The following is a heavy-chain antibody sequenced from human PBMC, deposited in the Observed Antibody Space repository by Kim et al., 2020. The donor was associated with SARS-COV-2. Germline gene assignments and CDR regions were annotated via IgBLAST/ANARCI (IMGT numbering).Heavy chain of an antibody. V-gene: IGHV3-33*01. J-gene: IGHJ6*02. CDR3: ARDNFSENGMDV. D-gene: IGHD1-20*01. Sequence: YYADSVKGRFTISRDNSKNTLYLQMNSLRAEDTAVYYCARDNFSENGMDVWGQGTTVTVSS.